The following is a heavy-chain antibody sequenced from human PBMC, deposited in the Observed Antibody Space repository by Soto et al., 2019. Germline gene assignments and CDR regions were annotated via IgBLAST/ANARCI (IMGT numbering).Heavy chain of an antibody. J-gene: IGHJ6*02. D-gene: IGHD3-10*01. V-gene: IGHV1-69*01. Sequence: QVQLVQSGAEVKKPGSSVTVSCKTSGVSFNNNGIGWVRQAPGHGLEWMGGVSPPFRTSNYARKFQGRISITADASTGTVNMELSSLTSEDTAQYYCARVLYYGSGSYSPYGMDVWGQGTKVTVSS. CDR3: ARVLYYGSGSYSPYGMDV. CDR2: VSPPFRTS. CDR1: GVSFNNNG.